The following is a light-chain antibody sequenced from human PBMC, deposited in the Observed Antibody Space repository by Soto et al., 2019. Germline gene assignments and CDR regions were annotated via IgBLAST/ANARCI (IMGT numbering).Light chain of an antibody. CDR2: WAS. J-gene: IGKJ1*01. CDR1: QSVFSRFRNKNY. V-gene: IGKV4-1*01. CDR3: QQYYTTPTWT. Sequence: DIVMTQSPDSLTLSLGERATINCKSSQSVFSRFRNKNYLGWFQQKPGQTPRLLIYWASTRESGVSDRFSGSGSGTDFTLTIDTLKAEHVEVSYSQQYYTTPTWTFGQGTKVDIK.